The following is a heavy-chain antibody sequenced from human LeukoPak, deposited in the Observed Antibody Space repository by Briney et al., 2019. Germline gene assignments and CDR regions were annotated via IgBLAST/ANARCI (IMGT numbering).Heavy chain of an antibody. CDR3: ARWYYYDSSGYYYRYYYYGLDV. Sequence: SETLSLTCSVYGGLFSGYYWSWIRQPPGEGLEWIGEINHRGSTNYNPSLTSRVSISVDTSKNQFSLKLSSVTAADTAVYYCARWYYYDSSGYYYRYYYYGLDVWGQGTTVTVSS. V-gene: IGHV4-34*01. J-gene: IGHJ6*02. CDR2: INHRGST. D-gene: IGHD3-22*01. CDR1: GGLFSGYY.